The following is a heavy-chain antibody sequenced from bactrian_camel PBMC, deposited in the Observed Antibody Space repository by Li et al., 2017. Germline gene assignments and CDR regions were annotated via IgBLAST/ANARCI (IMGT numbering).Heavy chain of an antibody. CDR1: GYTPNY. J-gene: IGHJ6*01. CDR2: ILSEGGLFDKHST. V-gene: IGHV3-3*01. Sequence: QVQLVESGGGSVQAGGSLRLSCAASGYTPNYMGYFRQAPGKEREGVAAILSEGGLFDKHSTYYVDSVKGRFTISQDNAKTTVYLQMDSLKPEDTAVYYCAATLGAYYRGGNYYYTGFGYWGQGTQVTVS. D-gene: IGHD2*01. CDR3: AATLGAYYRGGNYYYTGFGY.